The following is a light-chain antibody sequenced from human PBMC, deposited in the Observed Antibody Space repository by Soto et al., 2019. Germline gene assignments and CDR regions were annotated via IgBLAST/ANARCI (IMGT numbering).Light chain of an antibody. J-gene: IGKJ1*01. CDR1: QRVSSN. Sequence: EIVMTQSPATLSVSPGERATLSCRASQRVSSNLAWYQQKPGHAPRLLIYGASTRATGIPARFSGSGSGTEFTLPISSLQSEDFAVYYCQHYNNWPRTFGQGTKVEIK. CDR3: QHYNNWPRT. V-gene: IGKV3-15*01. CDR2: GAS.